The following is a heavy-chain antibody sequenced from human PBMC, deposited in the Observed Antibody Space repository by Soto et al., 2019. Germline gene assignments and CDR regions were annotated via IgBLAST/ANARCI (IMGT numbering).Heavy chain of an antibody. Sequence: AGGAPRLSRSASGFTFSSYAMHWGRQAPGKGLEHISTISRNSDGTYYADSVKGRFTISRDNSKNTLFLQMSGLRAEDTAVYYCLKDRLRWSNTFDYWGQGTLVTVSS. D-gene: IGHD4-17*01. CDR1: GFTFSSYA. CDR2: ISRNSDGT. J-gene: IGHJ4*02. CDR3: LKDRLRWSNTFDY. V-gene: IGHV3-64D*06.